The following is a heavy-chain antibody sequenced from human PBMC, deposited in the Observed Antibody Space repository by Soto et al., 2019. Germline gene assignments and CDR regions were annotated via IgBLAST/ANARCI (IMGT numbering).Heavy chain of an antibody. CDR2: ISGSGSGA. Sequence: GGSLRLSCAASGFTFSSHAMGWVRQAPGKGLEWVSAISGSGSGAYYTDSVKGRFTISRDNSKNTLFLQMNSLRADDTAVYYCAKDPSSYWRGCSCYVDYWGQVILFSFSS. J-gene: IGHJ4*02. D-gene: IGHD3-3*01. V-gene: IGHV3-23*01. CDR3: AKDPSSYWRGCSCYVDY. CDR1: GFTFSSHA.